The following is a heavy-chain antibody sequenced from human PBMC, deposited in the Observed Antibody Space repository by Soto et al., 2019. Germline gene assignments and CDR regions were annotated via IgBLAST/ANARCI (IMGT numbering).Heavy chain of an antibody. J-gene: IGHJ5*02. Sequence: GGSLRLSCAVSGFTFTSCAVSWVRQAPGKGLEWVSAITGSGDSTYYADSVKGRFTVSRDNSKDTVYLQMNSLRAEDTAVYYCAQISYDSSGYMAWGQGTLVTVSS. CDR2: ITGSGDST. D-gene: IGHD3-22*01. CDR3: AQISYDSSGYMA. CDR1: GFTFTSCA. V-gene: IGHV3-23*01.